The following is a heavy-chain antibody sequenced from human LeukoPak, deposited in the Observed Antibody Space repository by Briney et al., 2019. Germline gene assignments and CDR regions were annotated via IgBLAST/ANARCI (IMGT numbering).Heavy chain of an antibody. D-gene: IGHD6-19*01. CDR2: ISSSSSYI. CDR1: GFTFSSYA. CDR3: ARDRVPSSGWD. V-gene: IGHV3-21*01. Sequence: GGSLRLSCAASGFTFSSYAMSWVRQAPGKGLEWVSSISSSSSYIYYADSVKGRFTISRDNAKNSLYLQMNSLRAEDTAVYYCARDRVPSSGWDWGQGTLVTVSS. J-gene: IGHJ4*02.